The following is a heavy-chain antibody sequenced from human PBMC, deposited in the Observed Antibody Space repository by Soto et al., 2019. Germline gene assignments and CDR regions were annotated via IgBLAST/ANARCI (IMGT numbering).Heavy chain of an antibody. D-gene: IGHD1-26*01. J-gene: IGHJ5*02. CDR3: GRQSASYSNWFDP. CDR1: GGTFSSYA. V-gene: IGHV1-69*13. CDR2: IIPIFGTA. Sequence: SVKVSCQASGGTFSSYAISWVRQAPGQGLEWMGGIIPIFGTANYAQKFQGRVTITADESTSTAYMELSSQRSEDTAVYFCGRQSASYSNWFDPWGQGTLVTV.